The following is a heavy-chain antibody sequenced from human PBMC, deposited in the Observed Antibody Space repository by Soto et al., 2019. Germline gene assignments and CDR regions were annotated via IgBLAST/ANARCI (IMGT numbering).Heavy chain of an antibody. CDR3: ARRHELDIDAYY. CDR1: GGSSSSSTYC. CDR2: FFIGGNT. D-gene: IGHD3-10*01. Sequence: LETLPLTCTVSGGSSSSSTYCWGWMRKPPGKGLEWIASFFIGGNTYYNPSLKSRVTISVDTSKNQFSLKLSSVTAADTAVYFCARRHELDIDAYYWGQGILLTVSS. J-gene: IGHJ4*02. V-gene: IGHV4-39*01.